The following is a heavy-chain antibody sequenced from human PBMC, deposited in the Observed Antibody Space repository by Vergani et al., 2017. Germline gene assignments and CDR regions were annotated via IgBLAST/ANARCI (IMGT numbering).Heavy chain of an antibody. D-gene: IGHD3-22*01. J-gene: IGHJ4*02. V-gene: IGHV4-39*07. CDR2: IYHSGST. CDR3: ARESAEWKYYYDSSGYYYPYYFDY. CDR1: GGSISSSSYY. Sequence: QLQLQESGPGLVKPSETLSLTCTVSGGSISSSSYYWGWIRQPPGKGLEWIGSIYHSGSTYYNPSLKSRVTISVDTSKNQFSLKLSSVTAADTAVYYCARESAEWKYYYDSSGYYYPYYFDYWGQGTLVTVSS.